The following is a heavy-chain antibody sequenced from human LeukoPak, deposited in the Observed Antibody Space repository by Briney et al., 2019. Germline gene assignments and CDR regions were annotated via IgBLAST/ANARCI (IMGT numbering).Heavy chain of an antibody. V-gene: IGHV4-38-2*02. CDR3: ARVLGSGSRDYYYMDV. Sequence: SETLSLTCTVSGYSISSGYYWGWIRQPPGKGLEWIGSIYHSGSTNYNPSLKSRVTISVDTSKNQISLKLSSVTAADTAVYYCARVLGSGSRDYYYMDVWGKGTTVTVSS. D-gene: IGHD3-10*01. CDR2: IYHSGST. J-gene: IGHJ6*03. CDR1: GYSISSGYY.